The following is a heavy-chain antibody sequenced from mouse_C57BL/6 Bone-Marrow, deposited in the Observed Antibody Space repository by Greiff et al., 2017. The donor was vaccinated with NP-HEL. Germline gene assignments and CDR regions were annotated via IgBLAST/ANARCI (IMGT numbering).Heavy chain of an antibody. J-gene: IGHJ2*01. Sequence: EVKVVESGGGLVKPGGSLKLSCAASGFTFSSYAMSWVRQTPEKRLEWVATISDGGSHTYYPDNVKGRFTISRDNAKNNLYLQMSHLKSEDTAMYYCARVPYGSSFDYWGQGTTLTVSS. CDR2: ISDGGSHT. CDR1: GFTFSSYA. CDR3: ARVPYGSSFDY. D-gene: IGHD1-1*01. V-gene: IGHV5-4*03.